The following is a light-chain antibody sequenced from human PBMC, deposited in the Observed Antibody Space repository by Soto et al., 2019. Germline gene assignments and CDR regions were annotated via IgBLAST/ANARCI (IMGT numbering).Light chain of an antibody. CDR3: QQYNNWPWT. V-gene: IGKV3-15*01. J-gene: IGKJ1*01. Sequence: EMVVTQSPATLSVSPGERATLSYRASQDVSSHLAWYQQKPGQAPSLVIYDTYIRATGIPARFSGSGSGTDITLTISSLQSEDFAVYYCQQYNNWPWTFGQGTKV. CDR2: DTY. CDR1: QDVSSH.